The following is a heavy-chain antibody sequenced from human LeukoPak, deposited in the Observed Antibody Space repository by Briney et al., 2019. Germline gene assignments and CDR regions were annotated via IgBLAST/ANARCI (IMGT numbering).Heavy chain of an antibody. D-gene: IGHD3-10*01. Sequence: ASVKVSCKASGGTFSSYAISWVRQAPGQGLEWMGRIIPILGIANYAQKLQGRVTITADESASTAYMELSSLRSEDTAVYYCARGGTMVRGTKEPTPFDYWGQGTLVNVSS. CDR1: GGTFSSYA. CDR3: ARGGTMVRGTKEPTPFDY. CDR2: IIPILGIA. V-gene: IGHV1-69*04. J-gene: IGHJ4*02.